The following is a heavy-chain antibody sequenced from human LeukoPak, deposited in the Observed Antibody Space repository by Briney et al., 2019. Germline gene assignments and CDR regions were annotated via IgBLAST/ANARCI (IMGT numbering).Heavy chain of an antibody. Sequence: ASVKVSCKASGYSFTNYGISWVRQAPGQGLEWMGWICAYNENTNYAQKFQGRVTMTTDTSTSTAYMELRGLRSDDTAVYYCARDDHSGSWSWFDPWGQGTLVTVSS. D-gene: IGHD6-13*01. CDR2: ICAYNENT. CDR3: ARDDHSGSWSWFDP. CDR1: GYSFTNYG. V-gene: IGHV1-18*01. J-gene: IGHJ5*02.